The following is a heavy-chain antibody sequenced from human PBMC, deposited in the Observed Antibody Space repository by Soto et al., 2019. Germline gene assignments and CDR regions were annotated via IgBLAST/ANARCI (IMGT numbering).Heavy chain of an antibody. CDR1: GFNVSSNY. V-gene: IGHV3-66*01. CDR2: IYSGGST. D-gene: IGHD3-3*01. J-gene: IGHJ6*02. CDR3: ARDFWSGYYSCFYSVMDV. Sequence: GGSLRLSCAASGFNVSSNYMSWVRQAPGKGLEWVSVIYSGGSTYYADSVKGRFTISRDNSKNKLYIQINSLSAEDTAVSYCARDFWSGYYSCFYSVMDVWGQGTTVTVSS.